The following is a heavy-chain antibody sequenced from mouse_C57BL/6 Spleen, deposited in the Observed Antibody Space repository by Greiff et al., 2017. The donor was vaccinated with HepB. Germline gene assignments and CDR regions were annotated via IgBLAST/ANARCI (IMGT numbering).Heavy chain of an antibody. J-gene: IGHJ2*01. CDR1: GYTFTSYW. CDR2: IDPSDSYT. D-gene: IGHD4-1*01. CDR3: ARGLAGTGFDY. Sequence: QVQLQQPGAELVKPGASVKLSCKASGYTFTSYWMQWVKQRPGQGLEWIGEIDPSDSYTNYNQKFKGKATLTVDTSSSTAYMQLSSLTSEDSADYYCARGLAGTGFDYWGQGTTLTVSS. V-gene: IGHV1-50*01.